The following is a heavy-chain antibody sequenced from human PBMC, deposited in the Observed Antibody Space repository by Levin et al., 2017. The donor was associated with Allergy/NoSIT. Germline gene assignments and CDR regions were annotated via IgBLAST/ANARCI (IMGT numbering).Heavy chain of an antibody. V-gene: IGHV4-59*01. CDR2: IYYSGST. J-gene: IGHJ3*02. CDR1: GGSISSYY. CDR3: ARASIIREYYYDSSGYVAFDI. Sequence: PSETLSLTCTVSGGSISSYYWSWIRQPPGKGLEWIGYIYYSGSTNYNPSLKSRVTISVDTSKNQFSLKLSSVTAADTAVYYCARASIIREYYYDSSGYVAFDIWGQGTMVTVSS. D-gene: IGHD3-22*01.